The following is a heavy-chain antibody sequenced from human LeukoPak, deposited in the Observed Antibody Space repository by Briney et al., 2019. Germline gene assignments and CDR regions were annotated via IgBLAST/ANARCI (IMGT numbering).Heavy chain of an antibody. Sequence: PSETLSLTCAVSGGSISSGGYSWSWIRQPPGKGLEWIGYIYHSGSTYYNPSLKSRVTISVDRSKNQFSLKLSSVTAADTAVYYCASYGGTKDAFDIWGQGTMVTVSS. V-gene: IGHV4-30-2*01. D-gene: IGHD1-7*01. J-gene: IGHJ3*02. CDR3: ASYGGTKDAFDI. CDR2: IYHSGST. CDR1: GGSISSGGYS.